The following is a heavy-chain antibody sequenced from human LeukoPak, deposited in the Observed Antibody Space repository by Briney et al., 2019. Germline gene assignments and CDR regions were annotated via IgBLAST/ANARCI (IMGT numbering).Heavy chain of an antibody. J-gene: IGHJ4*02. CDR2: IRGDGSRL. CDR1: GFNISPFW. CDR3: ARDYYDRVV. Sequence: GGSLRLSCVASGFNISPFWMTWVRQAPDKGLEWVANIRGDGSRLYYVDSVKGRFTISRDNAKNSLYLQMNSLRAEDTAVYYCARDYYDRVVWGQGTLVTVSS. V-gene: IGHV3-7*01. D-gene: IGHD3-22*01.